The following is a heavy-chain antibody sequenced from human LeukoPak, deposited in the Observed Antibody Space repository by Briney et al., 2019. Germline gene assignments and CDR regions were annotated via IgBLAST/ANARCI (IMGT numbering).Heavy chain of an antibody. Sequence: SETLSLTCAVSGDSISSNNWWSWVRQPPGKGLEWIGETYHSGSTNYNPSLKSRVTISVDKSKNQFSLKLSSVTAADTAVYYCARTTEGGYTYDYFYYYYMDVWGKGTTVTISS. J-gene: IGHJ6*03. CDR1: GDSISSNNW. CDR2: TYHSGST. V-gene: IGHV4-4*02. CDR3: ARTTEGGYTYDYFYYYYMDV. D-gene: IGHD5-18*01.